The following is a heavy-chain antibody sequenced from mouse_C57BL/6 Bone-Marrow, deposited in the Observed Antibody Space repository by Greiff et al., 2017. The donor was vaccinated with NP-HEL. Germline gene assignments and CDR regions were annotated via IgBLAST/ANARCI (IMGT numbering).Heavy chain of an antibody. J-gene: IGHJ2*01. CDR1: GYTFTSYG. D-gene: IGHD2-14*01. Sequence: QVQLQQSGAELARPGASVKLSCKASGYTFTSYGISWVKQRTGQGLEWIGEIYPRCGNTYYNEKFKGKATLTADKASSTAYMELRSLTSEDSAVYFCAREGTDYFDYWGQGTTLTVSS. CDR3: AREGTDYFDY. CDR2: IYPRCGNT. V-gene: IGHV1-81*01.